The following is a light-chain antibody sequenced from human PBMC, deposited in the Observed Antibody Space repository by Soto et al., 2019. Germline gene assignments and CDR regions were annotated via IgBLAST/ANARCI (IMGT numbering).Light chain of an antibody. CDR1: QSISAY. V-gene: IGKV1-39*01. CDR3: QQTYSTPLT. J-gene: IGKJ4*01. CDR2: GAT. Sequence: DIQMTQSPSSLSASVGDRVTITCRASQSISAYLNWFQHKPGRAPKLLIYGATSLQSGVPSRFSGSGSGTDFTLTISSLQPEDVAVYYCQQTYSTPLTFGGGTKLEIK.